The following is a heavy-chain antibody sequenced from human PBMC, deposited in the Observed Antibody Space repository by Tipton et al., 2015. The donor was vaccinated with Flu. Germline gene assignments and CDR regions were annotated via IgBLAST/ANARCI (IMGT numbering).Heavy chain of an antibody. J-gene: IGHJ4*02. CDR2: FYSGGST. D-gene: IGHD3-3*01. CDR1: GASISNSRYY. CDR3: ARAFGVVPFFDN. V-gene: IGHV4-39*07. Sequence: LRLSCTVSGASISNSRYYWGWVRQPPGKGLQWIGSFYSGGSTYYNPSLKSRVTISGDTSKNQFSLNLTSVTAADTAVFYCARAFGVVPFFDNWGQGTLATVSS.